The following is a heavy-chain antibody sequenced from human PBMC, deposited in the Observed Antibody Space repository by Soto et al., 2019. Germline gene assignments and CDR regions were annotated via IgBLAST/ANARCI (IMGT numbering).Heavy chain of an antibody. J-gene: IGHJ4*02. CDR1: GFTFSDYY. D-gene: IGHD1-1*01. V-gene: IGHV3-11*06. CDR3: ARASRNLDY. Sequence: PGGSLRLSCVASGFTFSDYYMSWIRQAPGKGLKWVSFISSSSSIYTAYADSVKGRFTITRDNAKNSLYLQMTGLRAEDTAAYYCARASRNLDYWGQGTLVTVSS. CDR2: ISSSSSIYT.